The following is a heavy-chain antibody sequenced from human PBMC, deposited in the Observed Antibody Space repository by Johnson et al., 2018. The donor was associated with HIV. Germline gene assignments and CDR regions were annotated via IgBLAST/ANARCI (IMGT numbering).Heavy chain of an antibody. Sequence: QMQLVESGGGLVQPGGSLRLSCAASGFTFSTYGMHWVRQAPGKGLEWVAVISYDGNNKYSADSVKGRFTISRDNSKNTLYLQMNSLRAEDTAVYYCARSQSDAFDIWGQGTMVTVSS. J-gene: IGHJ3*02. CDR2: ISYDGNNK. V-gene: IGHV3-30*19. CDR3: ARSQSDAFDI. CDR1: GFTFSTYG.